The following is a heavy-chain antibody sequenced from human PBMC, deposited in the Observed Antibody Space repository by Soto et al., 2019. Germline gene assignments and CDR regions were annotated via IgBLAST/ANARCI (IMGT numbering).Heavy chain of an antibody. Sequence: PGGSLRLSCAASGFTFSSYWMSWVRQAPGKGLEWVANIKQDGSEKYYVDSVKGRFTISRDNAKNSLYLQMNSLRAEDTAVYYCARQGGSQPKKTHLRYYGMDVWGQGTTVTVSS. D-gene: IGHD2-15*01. CDR1: GFTFSSYW. V-gene: IGHV3-7*05. CDR2: IKQDGSEK. CDR3: ARQGGSQPKKTHLRYYGMDV. J-gene: IGHJ6*02.